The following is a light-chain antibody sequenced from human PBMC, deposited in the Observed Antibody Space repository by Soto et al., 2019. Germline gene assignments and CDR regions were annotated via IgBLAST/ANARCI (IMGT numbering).Light chain of an antibody. CDR1: QTVSISD. Sequence: EIVLTQSPGTLSLSPGERATLSCRASQTVSISDLAWYQQKPGQAPSLLVYGASSRATGTPDRFRSSGSGTDFTLTISRLETEDFAVYYCQQYGSSPRTVGQGTKVEIK. CDR2: GAS. V-gene: IGKV3-20*01. CDR3: QQYGSSPRT. J-gene: IGKJ2*01.